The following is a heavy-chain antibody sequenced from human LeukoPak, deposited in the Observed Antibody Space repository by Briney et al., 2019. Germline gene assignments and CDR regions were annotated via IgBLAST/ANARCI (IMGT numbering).Heavy chain of an antibody. V-gene: IGHV4-34*01. CDR3: ATAAGTRDDY. Sequence: SETLSLTCAVYGGSFSGYYWSWIRQPPGKGLEWIGEINHSGSTNYNPSLKSRVTISVDTSKNQFSLKLSSVTAADTAVYYCATAAGTRDDYWGQGTLVTVSS. CDR2: INHSGST. D-gene: IGHD6-13*01. CDR1: GGSFSGYY. J-gene: IGHJ4*02.